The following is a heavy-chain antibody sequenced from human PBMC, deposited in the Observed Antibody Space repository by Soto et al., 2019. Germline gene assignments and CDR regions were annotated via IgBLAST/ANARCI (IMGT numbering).Heavy chain of an antibody. CDR1: GYTFTSYG. CDR3: ARDGIVVVVAARAGVGWFDP. D-gene: IGHD2-15*01. J-gene: IGHJ5*02. Sequence: QVQLVQSGAEVKKPGASVKVSCKASGYTFTSYGISWVRQAPGQGLEWMGWISAYNGNTNYAQKIQGRVTMTTDTSTSTAYRELRSRRSDDTAVYYCARDGIVVVVAARAGVGWFDPWGQGTLVTVSS. CDR2: ISAYNGNT. V-gene: IGHV1-18*01.